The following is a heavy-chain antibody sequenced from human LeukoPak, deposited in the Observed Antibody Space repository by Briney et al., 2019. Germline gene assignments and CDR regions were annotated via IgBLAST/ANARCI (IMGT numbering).Heavy chain of an antibody. CDR3: ARGPKLGPFDY. CDR2: IYYSGST. Sequence: SETLSLTCTVSGGSISSYHWSWIRQPPGKGLEWIGNIYYSGSTNYNPSLKSRVTISVDTSKNQFSLKLSSVTAADTAVYYCARGPKLGPFDYWGQGTLVTVSS. D-gene: IGHD7-27*01. CDR1: GGSISSYH. J-gene: IGHJ4*02. V-gene: IGHV4-59*08.